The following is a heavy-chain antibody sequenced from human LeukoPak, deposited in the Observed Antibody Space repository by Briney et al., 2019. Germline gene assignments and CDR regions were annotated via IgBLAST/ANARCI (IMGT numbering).Heavy chain of an antibody. CDR2: ISAYNGNT. V-gene: IGHV1-18*01. D-gene: IGHD2-15*01. J-gene: IGHJ6*02. CDR1: GYTFTSYG. CDR3: ARDRSCSGGSCFPFSYYYYGMDV. Sequence: ASVKVSCKASGYTFTSYGISWVRQAPGQGLEWVGWISAYNGNTNYAQKLQGRVTMTTGTSTSTAYMELRSLRSDDTTVYYCARDRSCSGGSCFPFSYYYYGMDVWGQGPRSPSP.